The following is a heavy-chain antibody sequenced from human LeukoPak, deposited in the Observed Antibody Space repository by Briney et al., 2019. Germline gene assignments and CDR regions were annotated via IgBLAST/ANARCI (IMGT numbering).Heavy chain of an antibody. CDR2: ISYDGSNK. V-gene: IGHV3-30*04. CDR1: GFTFSSYA. CDR3: ASSRGSYLPGIY. J-gene: IGHJ4*02. Sequence: GGSLRLFCAASGFTFSSYAMHWVRQAPGKGLEGVAVISYDGSNKYYADSVKGRFTISRDNSKNTLYLQMNSLRAEDTAVYYCASSRGSYLPGIYWGQGTLVTVSS. D-gene: IGHD1-26*01.